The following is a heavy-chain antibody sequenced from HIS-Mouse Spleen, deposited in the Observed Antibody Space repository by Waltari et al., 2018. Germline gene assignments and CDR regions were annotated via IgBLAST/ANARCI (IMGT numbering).Heavy chain of an antibody. CDR2: LRLNGRNN. CDR3: AKDLDYDSSGFDY. J-gene: IGHJ4*02. CDR1: GFTFSSYG. Sequence: QVQLVESGGGVVQPGRSLRLSCAASGFTFSSYGMHWVRQAPGKGLEWVAVLRLNGRNNYDADSVKGRFTISRDNSKNTLYLQMNSLRAEETAVYYCAKDLDYDSSGFDYWGQGTLVTVSS. V-gene: IGHV3-33*06. D-gene: IGHD3-22*01.